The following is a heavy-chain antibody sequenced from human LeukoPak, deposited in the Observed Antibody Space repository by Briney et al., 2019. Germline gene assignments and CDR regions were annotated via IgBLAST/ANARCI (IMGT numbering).Heavy chain of an antibody. CDR1: GDSVSSNSAS. CDR2: TYYRSKWYY. Sequence: SQTLSLTCAISGDSVSSNSASWNWIRQSPSRGLEWLGRTYYRSKWYYDYAVSVKSRITITPGTSKNQFSLQLNSVNPDDTAVYHCVRAGDHVTYGGVDIWGLGTMVTVSS. D-gene: IGHD4-23*01. J-gene: IGHJ3*02. CDR3: VRAGDHVTYGGVDI. V-gene: IGHV6-1*01.